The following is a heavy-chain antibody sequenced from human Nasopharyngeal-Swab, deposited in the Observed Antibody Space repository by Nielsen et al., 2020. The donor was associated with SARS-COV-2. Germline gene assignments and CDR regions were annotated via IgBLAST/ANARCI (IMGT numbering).Heavy chain of an antibody. J-gene: IGHJ4*02. CDR1: GCSISSSSYY. CDR3: ARGGASLFDY. Sequence: SETLSLTCTVSGCSISSSSYYWGWIRQPPGKGLEWIGSIYYSGSTYYNPSLKSRVTISVDTSKNQFSLKLSSVTAADTAVYYCARGGASLFDYWGQGTLVTVSS. V-gene: IGHV4-39*07. CDR2: IYYSGST.